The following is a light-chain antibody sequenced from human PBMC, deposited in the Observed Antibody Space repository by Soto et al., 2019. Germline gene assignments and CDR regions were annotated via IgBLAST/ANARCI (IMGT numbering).Light chain of an antibody. CDR3: GTWDSRLSAGTV. Sequence: QSVLTQPPSVSAAPGQTVTISCSGSSSNIGKNYVSWYQQLPGTAPRVIIYGNNKRPSGIPDRFSGSKSGTSATLGITGLQTWDEADYYCGTWDSRLSAGTVFGGGTQLTVL. CDR2: GNN. CDR1: SSNIGKNY. J-gene: IGLJ7*01. V-gene: IGLV1-51*02.